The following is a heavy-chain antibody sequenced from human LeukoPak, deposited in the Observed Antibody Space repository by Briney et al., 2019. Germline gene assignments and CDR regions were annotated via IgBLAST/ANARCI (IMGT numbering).Heavy chain of an antibody. CDR3: ARRGKDFWSGYYTGLDY. Sequence: GGSLRLSCAASGFTVSSNYMSWVRQAPGEGLEWVSVIYSGGSTYYADSVKGRFTISRDNSKNTLCLQMNSLRAEDTAVYYCARRGKDFWSGYYTGLDYWGQGTLDTVSS. CDR1: GFTVSSNY. CDR2: IYSGGST. V-gene: IGHV3-66*02. J-gene: IGHJ4*02. D-gene: IGHD3-3*01.